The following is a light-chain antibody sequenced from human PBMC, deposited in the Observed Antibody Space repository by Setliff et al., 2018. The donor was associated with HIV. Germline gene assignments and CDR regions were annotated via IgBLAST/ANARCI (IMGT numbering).Light chain of an antibody. CDR1: SSDVGRYNL. V-gene: IGLV2-23*01. Sequence: QSALTQPASVSGSPGQSITISCTGTSSDVGRYNLVSWYQQHPGKAPKLMIYQATKRPSGVSNRFSGSKSGNTASLTISXXQAEDEADYYCCSNTGSNTYVFGTGTKVTVL. J-gene: IGLJ1*01. CDR2: QAT. CDR3: CSNTGSNTYV.